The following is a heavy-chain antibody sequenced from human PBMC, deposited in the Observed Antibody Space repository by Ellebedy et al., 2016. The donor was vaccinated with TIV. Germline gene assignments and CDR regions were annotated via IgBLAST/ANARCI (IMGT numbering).Heavy chain of an antibody. J-gene: IGHJ5*02. CDR3: ARDPALPRGRFDT. CDR1: GGSISSYY. V-gene: IGHV4-59*12. Sequence: MPSETLSLTCTVSGGSISSYYWNWIRQPPGKGLEWIGYIYYSGTINYNPSLKSRVTVSVDTSKNQFSLNLSSVTAADTAVYYCARDPALPRGRFDTWGQGTLVTVSS. CDR2: IYYSGTI.